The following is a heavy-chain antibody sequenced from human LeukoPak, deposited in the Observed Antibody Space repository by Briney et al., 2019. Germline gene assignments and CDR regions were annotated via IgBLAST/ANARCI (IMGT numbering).Heavy chain of an antibody. D-gene: IGHD1-26*01. Sequence: SETLSLTYTVSGGSISSHYWSWIRQPPGKGLEWIGYIYYSGSTNYNPSLKRRVTISVDTSKNQFSLKLSSVTAADTAVYYCARDTVVGKPGVGATILRYFDYWGQGTLVTVSS. J-gene: IGHJ4*02. V-gene: IGHV4-59*11. CDR1: GGSISSHY. CDR2: IYYSGST. CDR3: ARDTVVGKPGVGATILRYFDY.